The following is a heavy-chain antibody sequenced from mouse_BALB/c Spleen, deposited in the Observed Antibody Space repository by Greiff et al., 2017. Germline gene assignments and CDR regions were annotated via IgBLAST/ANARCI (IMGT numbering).Heavy chain of an antibody. CDR1: GYTFTDYN. CDR2: IYPYNGGT. J-gene: IGHJ4*01. D-gene: IGHD2-3*01. CDR3: ARGGYYRHYAMDY. V-gene: IGHV1S29*02. Sequence: VQLKQSGPELVKPGASVKISCKASGYTFTDYNMHWVKQSHGKSLEWIGYIYPYNGGTGYNQKFKSKATLTVDNSSSTAYMELRSLTSEDSAVYYCARGGYYRHYAMDYWGQGTSVTVSS.